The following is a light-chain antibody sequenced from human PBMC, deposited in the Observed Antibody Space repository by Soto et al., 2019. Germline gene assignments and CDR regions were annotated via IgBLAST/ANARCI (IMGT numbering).Light chain of an antibody. CDR3: MQALQTPT. CDR2: LGS. V-gene: IGKV2-28*01. Sequence: DIVMTQSPLSLPVTPGEPASISCGSSQSLLHRNGYNYLDWYLQKSGQSPQLLIYLGSNRASGVPDRFSGSGSGTEFTLKISRLEAEDVGVYYCMQALQTPTFGGGTKVEIK. J-gene: IGKJ4*01. CDR1: QSLLHRNGYNY.